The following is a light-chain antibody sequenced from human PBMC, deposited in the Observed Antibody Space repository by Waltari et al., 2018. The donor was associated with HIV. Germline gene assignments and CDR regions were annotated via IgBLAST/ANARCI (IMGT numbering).Light chain of an antibody. J-gene: IGKJ4*01. CDR1: QSISSNY. V-gene: IGKV3D-20*01. CDR3: QQYHTSPLT. CDR2: DAS. Sequence: EIVLTQSPATLSLSPGEGATLSCGASQSISSNYLAWYQQKPGLAPRLLIHDASRRATDIPDRFSGSGSGTDFTLIISRLEPEDFAVYYCQQYHTSPLTFGGGTKVEIK.